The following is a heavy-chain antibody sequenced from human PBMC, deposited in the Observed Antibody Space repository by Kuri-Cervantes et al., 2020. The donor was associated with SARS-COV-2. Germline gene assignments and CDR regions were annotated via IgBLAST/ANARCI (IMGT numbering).Heavy chain of an antibody. CDR2: ISYDGSNK. D-gene: IGHD1-1*01. CDR3: VRDGDHWNFDY. Sequence: GGSLRLSCAASGFTFSSYVMHWVRQAPGKGLEWVAVISYDGSNKYYADSVKGRFTISRDNSKKTLYLQMNSLRAEDTAVYYCVRDGDHWNFDYWGQGTLVTVSS. CDR1: GFTFSSYV. J-gene: IGHJ4*02. V-gene: IGHV3-30-3*01.